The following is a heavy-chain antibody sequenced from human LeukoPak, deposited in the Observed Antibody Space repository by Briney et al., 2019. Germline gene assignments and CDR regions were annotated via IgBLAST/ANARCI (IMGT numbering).Heavy chain of an antibody. Sequence: PSETLSLTCTVSGGSISISNYYWGWIRQPPGRGLEWIGSMSYSGRTYYNPSLKTRVTVSLDTSKNQFSLNLISVTAADTAVYYCARDRAASPFDYWGQGTLVTVSS. D-gene: IGHD6-13*01. CDR3: ARDRAASPFDY. CDR1: GGSISISNYY. J-gene: IGHJ4*02. CDR2: MSYSGRT. V-gene: IGHV4-39*07.